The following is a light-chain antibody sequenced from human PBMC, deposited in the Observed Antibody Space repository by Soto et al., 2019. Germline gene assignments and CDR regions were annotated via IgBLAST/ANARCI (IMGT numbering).Light chain of an antibody. CDR2: WAS. J-gene: IGKJ2*01. CDR3: QQYFSTPPYT. Sequence: DIVMTQSPDSLAVSLGERATINCKSSQSVLYSSNNKNYLAWYQQKPGQPPKLLIYWASTREPGVPDRFSGSGSGTDFTLTISSLQAEDVAVYYCQQYFSTPPYTFGQGTKLDIK. CDR1: QSVLYSSNNKNY. V-gene: IGKV4-1*01.